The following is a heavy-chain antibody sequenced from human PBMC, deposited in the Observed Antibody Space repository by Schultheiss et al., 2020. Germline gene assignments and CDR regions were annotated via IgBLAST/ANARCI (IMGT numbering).Heavy chain of an antibody. Sequence: SETLSLTCTVSGGSISSSSYYWGWIRQPPGKGLEWIGSIYYSGSTYYNPSLKSRVTISVDTSKNQFSLKLSSVTAADTAVYYCARRERELSLHPFDYWGQGTLVTVSS. J-gene: IGHJ4*02. V-gene: IGHV4-39*07. CDR1: GGSISSSSYY. CDR3: ARRERELSLHPFDY. CDR2: IYYSGST. D-gene: IGHD3-16*02.